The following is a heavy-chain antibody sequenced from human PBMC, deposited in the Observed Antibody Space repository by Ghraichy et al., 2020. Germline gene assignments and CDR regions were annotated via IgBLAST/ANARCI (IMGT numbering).Heavy chain of an antibody. J-gene: IGHJ4*02. V-gene: IGHV3-48*02. CDR1: GFTFSSYS. CDR2: ISSSSTI. Sequence: GALRLSCAASGFTFSSYSMNWVRQAPGKGLEWVSYISSSSTIYYADSVKGRFTISRDNAKNSLYLQMNSLRDEDTAVYYCARVNEWSAYWGQGTLVTVSS. CDR3: ARVNEWSAY. D-gene: IGHD3-3*01.